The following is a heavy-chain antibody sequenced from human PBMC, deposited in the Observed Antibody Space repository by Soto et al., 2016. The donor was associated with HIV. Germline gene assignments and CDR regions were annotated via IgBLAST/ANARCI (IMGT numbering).Heavy chain of an antibody. J-gene: IGHJ4*02. CDR1: GFTFKSYA. D-gene: IGHD3-22*01. CDR2: ISSSDISA. CDR3: AKGNSRMLMPGKYFDD. Sequence: EVQLLESGETSCSRGGSLRFSCAASGFTFKSYAMTWVRQAPGKGLEWVSGISSSDISAYYAVSVKGRFTISRDNSRNTLYLQMNGLRAEDSATYYCAKGNSRMLMPGKYFDDWGQGTLVTVSS. V-gene: IGHV3-23*01.